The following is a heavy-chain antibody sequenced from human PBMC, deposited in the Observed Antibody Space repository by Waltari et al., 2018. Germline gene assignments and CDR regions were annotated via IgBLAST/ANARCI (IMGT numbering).Heavy chain of an antibody. CDR2: INPGGGT. Sequence: QVQLRQWGTGLLKPSETLSLTCAVYGGSFSDYYWSWIRQPPGKGLEWIGEINPGGGTKYNPSLRSRLSISVDTTKYHFSLKLSSVTAADTAVYYCATSTPVGWYLDYWGQGTLVTVSS. J-gene: IGHJ4*02. CDR1: GGSFSDYY. D-gene: IGHD6-19*01. V-gene: IGHV4-34*01. CDR3: ATSTPVGWYLDY.